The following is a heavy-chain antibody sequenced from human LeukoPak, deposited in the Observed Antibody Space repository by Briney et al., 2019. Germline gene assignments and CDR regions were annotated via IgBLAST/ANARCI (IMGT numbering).Heavy chain of an antibody. CDR2: IYYVGSA. CDR1: GASITSSSYY. CDR3: ARAHLNYYDSSGGFDY. V-gene: IGHV4-39*07. D-gene: IGHD3-22*01. J-gene: IGHJ4*02. Sequence: SETLSLTCTVSGASITSSSYYWGWLRQPPGKGLEWIGSIYYVGSAYYTPSLKSRVTISVDTSKNQFSLKLSSVTAADTAVYYCARAHLNYYDSSGGFDYWGQGTLVTVSS.